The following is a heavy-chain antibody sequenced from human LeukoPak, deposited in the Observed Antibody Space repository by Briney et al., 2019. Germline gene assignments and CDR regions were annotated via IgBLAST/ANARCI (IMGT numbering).Heavy chain of an antibody. J-gene: IGHJ6*03. Sequence: PSQTLSLTCTVSGGSISSGGYYWSWIRQHPGKGLEWIGYIYYSGSTYYNPSLKSRVTISVDTSKNQFSLKLSSVTAADTAVYYCARDGSRIAKTYYYYMDVWGKGTTVTVSS. CDR2: IYYSGST. V-gene: IGHV4-31*03. CDR1: GGSISSGGYY. D-gene: IGHD2/OR15-2a*01. CDR3: ARDGSRIAKTYYYYMDV.